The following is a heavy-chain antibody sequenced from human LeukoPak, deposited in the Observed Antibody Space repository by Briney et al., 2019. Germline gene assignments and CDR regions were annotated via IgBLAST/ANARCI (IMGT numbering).Heavy chain of an antibody. D-gene: IGHD6-19*01. Sequence: GGSLRLSCAASGFTFSSYGMSWVRQAPGQGLEWVSRINSDGYSTSYADSVKGRFTISRENAKNTLYLQMNSLSAEDTAVYYCARGTAVAGTDYWGQGTLVTVSS. CDR1: GFTFSSYG. J-gene: IGHJ4*02. CDR3: ARGTAVAGTDY. CDR2: INSDGYST. V-gene: IGHV3-74*01.